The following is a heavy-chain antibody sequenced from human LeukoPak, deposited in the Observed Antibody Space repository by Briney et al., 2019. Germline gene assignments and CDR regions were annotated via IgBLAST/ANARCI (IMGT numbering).Heavy chain of an antibody. J-gene: IGHJ4*02. CDR1: VFTHFNER. Sequence: GGSLRLSCAAPVFTHFNERMSWLRQAPGKGLEWVGRIKSKTDGGTTDYAAPVKGRFTISRDDSKNTLYLQMNSLKTDDTAVYYCTATPDYYGTGRWGQGTLVTVSS. CDR3: TATPDYYGTGR. D-gene: IGHD3-10*01. CDR2: IKSKTDGGTT. V-gene: IGHV3-15*01.